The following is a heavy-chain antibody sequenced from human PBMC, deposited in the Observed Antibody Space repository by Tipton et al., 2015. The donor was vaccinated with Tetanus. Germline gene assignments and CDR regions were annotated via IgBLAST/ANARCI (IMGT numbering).Heavy chain of an antibody. J-gene: IGHJ4*02. CDR1: GFTFDDYA. D-gene: IGHD3-22*01. CDR2: ISWNSGSI. V-gene: IGHV3-9*01. Sequence: SLRLSCAASGFTFDDYAMHWVRQAPGKGLEWVSGISWNSGSIGYADSVKGRFTISRDNAKNSLYLQMNSLRAEDTALYYCAPGSYYYDDKVPRWGQGTLVTVSS. CDR3: APGSYYYDDKVPR.